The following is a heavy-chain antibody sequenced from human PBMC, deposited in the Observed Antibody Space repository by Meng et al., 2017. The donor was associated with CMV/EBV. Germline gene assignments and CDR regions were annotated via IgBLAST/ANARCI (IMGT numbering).Heavy chain of an antibody. J-gene: IGHJ2*01. D-gene: IGHD1-26*01. V-gene: IGHV3-9*03. CDR2: ISWNSGSI. CDR1: GFTFDDYA. CDR3: AREFRNGSYLRHWYFDL. Sequence: SLKISCAASGFTFDDYAMHWVRQAPGKGLEWVSGISWNSGSIGYVDSVKGRFTISRDNAKNSLYLQMNSLRAEDMAFYYCAREFRNGSYLRHWYFDLWGRGTLVTVSS.